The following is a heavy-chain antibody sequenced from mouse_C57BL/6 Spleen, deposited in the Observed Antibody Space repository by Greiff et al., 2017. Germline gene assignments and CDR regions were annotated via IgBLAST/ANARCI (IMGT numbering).Heavy chain of an antibody. J-gene: IGHJ4*01. CDR1: GYAFSSSW. V-gene: IGHV1-82*01. CDR2: IYPGDGDT. CDR3: AREDYYGLYAMDY. D-gene: IGHD1-1*01. Sequence: VQLQQSGPELVKPGASVKISCKASGYAFSSSWMNWVKQRPGKGLEWIGRIYPGDGDTNYNGKFKGKATLTADKSSSTAYMQRSSLTSEDSAVYFCAREDYYGLYAMDYWGQGTSVTVSS.